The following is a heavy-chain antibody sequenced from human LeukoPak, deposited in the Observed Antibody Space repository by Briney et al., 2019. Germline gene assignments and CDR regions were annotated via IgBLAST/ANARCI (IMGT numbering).Heavy chain of an antibody. CDR1: GFTFSSYS. D-gene: IGHD4-17*01. CDR3: ARDRSYYGDYVLGFDY. Sequence: GGSLRLSCAASGFTFSSYSMNWVRQAPGKGLEWVSSISSSSSYIYYADSVKGRFTISRDNAKNSLYLQMNSLRAEDTAVYYCARDRSYYGDYVLGFDYWGQGTLVTVSS. V-gene: IGHV3-21*01. J-gene: IGHJ4*02. CDR2: ISSSSSYI.